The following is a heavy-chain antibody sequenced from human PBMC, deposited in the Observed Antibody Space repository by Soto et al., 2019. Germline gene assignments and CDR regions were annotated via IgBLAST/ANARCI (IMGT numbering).Heavy chain of an antibody. D-gene: IGHD3-10*01. V-gene: IGHV3-53*02. CDR2: IYSGGST. CDR3: ARDGGLAEDGMDV. CDR1: GFIVSGNY. J-gene: IGHJ6*02. Sequence: EVRLVETGGDLIQPGGSLRLSCAASGFIVSGNYMSWVRQAPGKGLEWVSVIYSGGSTYYADSVKGRFTISRDNSKNTLYLQMNSLRADDTAVYYCARDGGLAEDGMDVWGQGTTVTASS.